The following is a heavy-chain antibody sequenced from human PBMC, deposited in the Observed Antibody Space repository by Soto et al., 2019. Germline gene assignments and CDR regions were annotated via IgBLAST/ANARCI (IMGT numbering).Heavy chain of an antibody. CDR2: IYYSGST. D-gene: IGHD3-10*01. V-gene: IGHV4-39*07. CDR3: ARGNYYGLGIYYKVNWFLP. J-gene: IGHJ5*02. Sequence: SETLSLTCTVSGGSISSSSYYWGWIRQPPGKGLEWIGSIYYSGSTYYNPSLKSRVTISVDTSKNQFSLKLSSVTAADTAVYYCARGNYYGLGIYYKVNWFLPSCPAPLGTVS. CDR1: GGSISSSSYY.